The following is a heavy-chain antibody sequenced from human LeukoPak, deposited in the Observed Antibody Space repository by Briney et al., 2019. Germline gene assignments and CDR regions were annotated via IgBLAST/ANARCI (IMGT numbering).Heavy chain of an antibody. CDR3: ARCSGRSAFDL. V-gene: IGHV4-34*01. J-gene: IGHJ2*01. CDR1: GGSISSYY. Sequence: PSETLSLTCTVSGGSISSYYWSWIRQPPGKGLEWIGEINHSGSTNYNPSLKSRVTISVDTSKNQFSLKLSSVTAADTAVYYCARCSGRSAFDLWGRGTLVTVSS. CDR2: INHSGST. D-gene: IGHD2-15*01.